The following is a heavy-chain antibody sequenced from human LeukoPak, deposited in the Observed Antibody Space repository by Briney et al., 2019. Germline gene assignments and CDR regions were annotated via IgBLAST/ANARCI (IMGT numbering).Heavy chain of an antibody. Sequence: ASVKVSCKASGYTFTSYGISWVRQAPGQGLEWMGWISAYNGNTNYAQKLQGRVTMTTDTSTSTAYMELRSLRSEDTAVYYCARADPTSYYYYYMDVWGKGTTVTVSS. CDR1: GYTFTSYG. V-gene: IGHV1-18*01. CDR3: ARADPTSYYYYYMDV. J-gene: IGHJ6*03. D-gene: IGHD5-12*01. CDR2: ISAYNGNT.